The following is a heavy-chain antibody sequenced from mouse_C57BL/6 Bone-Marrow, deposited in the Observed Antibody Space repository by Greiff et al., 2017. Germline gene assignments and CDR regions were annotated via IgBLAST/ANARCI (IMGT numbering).Heavy chain of an antibody. V-gene: IGHV2-6-1*01. CDR2: IWTDGST. CDR1: GFSLTSYG. Sequence: VQLQQSGPGLVAPSQSLSITCTVSGFSLTSYGVHWVRQPPGKGLEWLVVIWTDGSTTYNSALKSRLSISKDNSKSQVFLKMNSLQTDDTAMYYCARQTFYGNYAMDYWGQGTSVTVSS. D-gene: IGHD2-1*01. J-gene: IGHJ4*01. CDR3: ARQTFYGNYAMDY.